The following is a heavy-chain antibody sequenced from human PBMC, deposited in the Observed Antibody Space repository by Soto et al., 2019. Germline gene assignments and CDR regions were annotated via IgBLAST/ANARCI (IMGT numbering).Heavy chain of an antibody. J-gene: IGHJ6*02. CDR3: VRQGFGRLHGLVDV. CDR2: IDSNGGT. CDR1: DDSSSNYK. Sequence: QVQLQESGPGLVKPSETLSLTCTVSDDSSSNYKWSWIRQPPGRRLEWIGYIDSNGGTSYNPSLQSRVTISIDTSTKQFFRKLSYVTAADTAVYYCVRQGFGRLHGLVDVWGQGTTVTVSS. V-gene: IGHV4-59*08. D-gene: IGHD3-10*01.